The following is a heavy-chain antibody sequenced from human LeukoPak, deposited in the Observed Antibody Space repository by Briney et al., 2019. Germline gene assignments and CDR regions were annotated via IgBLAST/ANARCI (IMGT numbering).Heavy chain of an antibody. CDR2: IYYSGST. V-gene: IGHV4-39*01. CDR3: ARPLIVVVPAAMGSDAFDI. CDR1: GGSISSSSYY. J-gene: IGHJ3*02. D-gene: IGHD2-2*01. Sequence: SETLSLNCTVSGGSISSSSYYWGWIRQPPGKGLEWIGSIYYSGSTYYNPSLKSRVTISVDTSKNQFSLKLSSVTAADTAVYYCARPLIVVVPAAMGSDAFDIWGQGTMVTVSS.